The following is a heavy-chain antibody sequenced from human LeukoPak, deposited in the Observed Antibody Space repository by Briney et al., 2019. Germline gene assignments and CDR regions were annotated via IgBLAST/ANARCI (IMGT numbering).Heavy chain of an antibody. CDR1: GFTFSSYW. V-gene: IGHV3-7*03. J-gene: IGHJ4*02. D-gene: IGHD2-2*01. CDR2: IKQDGSEK. CDR3: ARSIGYCSSTTCPNRYFDY. Sequence: GGSLRLSCAASGFTFSSYWMSWVRQAPGKGLEWVANIKQDGSEKYYVDSVKGRFTISRDNAKNSLYLQMNSLRAEDTAVYYCARSIGYCSSTTCPNRYFDYWGQGTLVTVSS.